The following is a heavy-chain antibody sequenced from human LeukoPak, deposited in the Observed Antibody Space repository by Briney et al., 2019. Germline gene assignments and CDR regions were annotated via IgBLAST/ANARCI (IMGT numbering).Heavy chain of an antibody. CDR3: AKVELSASGGELDP. CDR1: GFTFSNYA. J-gene: IGHJ5*02. V-gene: IGHV3-23*01. D-gene: IGHD3-16*02. CDR2: IRGNGGTT. Sequence: GGSLRLSCAASGFTFSNYAMSWVRQAPGKGLECVSAIRGNGGTTYDADSVKGRFTISRDNSKNTLYLEMKSLRADDTAVYYCAKVELSASGGELDPWGQGTLVIVSS.